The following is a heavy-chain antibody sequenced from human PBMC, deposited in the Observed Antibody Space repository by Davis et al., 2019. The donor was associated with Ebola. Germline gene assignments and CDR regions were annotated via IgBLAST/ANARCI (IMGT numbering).Heavy chain of an antibody. D-gene: IGHD3-10*01. J-gene: IGHJ6*02. CDR1: GGSIDSGGYY. Sequence: SETLSLTCTVSGGSIDSGGYYWSWIRQRPGKGLEWIGYIFYSGSTYYNPSLKSRVTISVDTSKNHFSLSLRSVTAADTAVYYCARRAGFQYYYGMDVWGQGTTVTVSS. CDR2: IFYSGST. CDR3: ARRAGFQYYYGMDV. V-gene: IGHV4-31*03.